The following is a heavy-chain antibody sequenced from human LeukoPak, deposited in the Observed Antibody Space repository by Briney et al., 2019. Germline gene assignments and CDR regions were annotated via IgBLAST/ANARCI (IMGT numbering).Heavy chain of an antibody. CDR1: GFTFSSYS. CDR2: INHSGST. CDR3: ARHAFAQQLVPWFDP. V-gene: IGHV4-34*01. Sequence: PGGSLRLSCAASGFTFSSYSMNWVRQPPGKGLEWIGEINHSGSTNYNPSLKSRVTISVDTSKNQSSLKLSSVTAADTAVYYCARHAFAQQLVPWFDPWGQGTLVTVSS. D-gene: IGHD6-13*01. J-gene: IGHJ5*02.